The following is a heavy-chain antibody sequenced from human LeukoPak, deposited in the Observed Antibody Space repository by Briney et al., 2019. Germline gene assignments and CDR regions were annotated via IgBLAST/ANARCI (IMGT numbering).Heavy chain of an antibody. CDR1: GGSFSGYY. CDR3: AREGLGSYDY. J-gene: IGHJ4*02. V-gene: IGHV4-34*01. D-gene: IGHD3-10*01. CDR2: INHSGST. Sequence: PSETLSLTCAVYGGSFSGYYWSWIRQPPGKGLEWIGEINHSGSTNYNPSLKSRVTISVDTSKNQFSLKLSSVTAADTAVYYCAREGLGSYDYWGQGTLVTVSS.